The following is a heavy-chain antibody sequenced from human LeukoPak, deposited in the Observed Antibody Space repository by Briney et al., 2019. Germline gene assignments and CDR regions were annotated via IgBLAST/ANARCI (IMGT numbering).Heavy chain of an antibody. CDR1: GFTVSANY. CDR2: ISWNSGSI. D-gene: IGHD5-12*01. J-gene: IGHJ4*02. Sequence: AGGSLRLSCAASGFTVSANYMSWVRQAPGKGLEWVSGISWNSGSIGYADSVKGRFTISRDNAKNSLYLQMNSLRAEDTALYYCAKDMAGRGYSGYVNWGQGTLVTVSS. CDR3: AKDMAGRGYSGYVN. V-gene: IGHV3-9*01.